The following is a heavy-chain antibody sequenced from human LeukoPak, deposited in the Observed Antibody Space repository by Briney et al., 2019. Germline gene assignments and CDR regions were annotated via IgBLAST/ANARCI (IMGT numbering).Heavy chain of an antibody. CDR1: GGTFSSYA. V-gene: IGHV1-69*06. J-gene: IGHJ4*02. CDR2: IIPIFGTA. D-gene: IGHD2-2*01. Sequence: ASVKVFCKASGGTFSSYAISWVRQAPGQGLEWMGGIIPIFGTANYAQKFQGRVTITADKSTSTAYMELSSLRSEDTAVYYCARSPLYCSSTSCYESPLYYFDYWGQGTLVTVSS. CDR3: ARSPLYCSSTSCYESPLYYFDY.